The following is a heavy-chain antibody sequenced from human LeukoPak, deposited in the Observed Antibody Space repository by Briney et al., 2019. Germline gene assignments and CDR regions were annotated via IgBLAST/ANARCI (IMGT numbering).Heavy chain of an antibody. CDR3: ARAGVLWFGELGFDP. CDR1: GGSISSSNW. J-gene: IGHJ5*02. D-gene: IGHD3-10*01. V-gene: IGHV4-4*02. Sequence: PSETLSLTCAVSGGSISSSNWWSWVRQPPGKGLEWIGEIYHSGSTNYNPSLKSRVTISVDTSKNQFSLKLSSVTAADTAVYYCARAGVLWFGELGFDPWGQGTLVTVSS. CDR2: IYHSGST.